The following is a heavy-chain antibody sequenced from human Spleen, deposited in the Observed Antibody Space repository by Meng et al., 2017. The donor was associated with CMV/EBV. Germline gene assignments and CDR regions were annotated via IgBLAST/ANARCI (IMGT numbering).Heavy chain of an antibody. CDR3: ASEGYSGSYSDY. CDR2: IIPIFGTE. Sequence: QGQLVRVGAEVKTPGSFVKVSCKASGGTLSSYAISWVRQVPGQGLEWMGGIIPIFGTENYAQKFQGRVTITAYESTSTAYMELSSLRFEDTAVYDCASEGYSGSYSDYWGQGTLVTVSS. CDR1: GGTLSSYA. V-gene: IGHV1-69*12. D-gene: IGHD1-26*01. J-gene: IGHJ4*02.